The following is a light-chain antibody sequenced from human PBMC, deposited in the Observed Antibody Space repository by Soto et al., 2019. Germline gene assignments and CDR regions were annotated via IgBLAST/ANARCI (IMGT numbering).Light chain of an antibody. Sequence: QSVLTQPPSVSAAPGQKVTISYSGSSSNIGNNYVSWYQQVPGTAPKLLIYDNNKRPSGNPDRFSGSKSGTSATLGISGLQTGDEADYYCGTWDSSMSVHVFGTGTKVTVL. CDR2: DNN. J-gene: IGLJ1*01. CDR3: GTWDSSMSVHV. CDR1: SSNIGNNY. V-gene: IGLV1-51*01.